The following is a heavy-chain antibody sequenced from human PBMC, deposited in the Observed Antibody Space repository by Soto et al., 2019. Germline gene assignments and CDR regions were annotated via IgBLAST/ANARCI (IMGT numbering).Heavy chain of an antibody. CDR2: INSDGTGT. V-gene: IGHV3-74*01. J-gene: IGHJ3*02. D-gene: IGHD3-22*01. CDR3: AGDSSGYSYDAFDI. Sequence: EVQLVESGGVLVQPGGSLRLSCAASRFTFSTYWMHWILQAPGKGLVWVSRINSDGTGTSYADSVKGRITISRDNAKNTLYLQMNSLRSEDTAVYYCAGDSSGYSYDAFDIWGQGTMVTVSS. CDR1: RFTFSTYW.